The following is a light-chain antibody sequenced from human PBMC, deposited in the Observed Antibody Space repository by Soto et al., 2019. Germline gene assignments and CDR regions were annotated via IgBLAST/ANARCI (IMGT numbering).Light chain of an antibody. J-gene: IGKJ1*01. CDR1: QSISPW. CDR3: QQHKTYSRT. CDR2: KTS. V-gene: IGKV1-5*03. Sequence: IQMTQSPSTLSASVGDRVTITCRASQSISPWLAWYQQKPGKAPKVLIYKTSTLQSGVPSRFSGSGSGTEFTLTISSLQPDDFAIYYCQQHKTYSRTFGQGTKVEI.